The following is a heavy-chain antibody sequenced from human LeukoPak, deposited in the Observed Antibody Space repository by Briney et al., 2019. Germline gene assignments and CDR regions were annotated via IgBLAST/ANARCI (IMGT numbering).Heavy chain of an antibody. Sequence: SETLSLTCTVSGGSISSYYWSWIRQPPGKGLEWIGYVYYSGSTNYNPSLKSRVTISVDTSKNQFSLRLSSVTAADTAVYYCARASSSWYYFDYWGQGTLVTVSS. D-gene: IGHD6-13*01. V-gene: IGHV4-59*01. J-gene: IGHJ4*02. CDR3: ARASSSWYYFDY. CDR1: GGSISSYY. CDR2: VYYSGST.